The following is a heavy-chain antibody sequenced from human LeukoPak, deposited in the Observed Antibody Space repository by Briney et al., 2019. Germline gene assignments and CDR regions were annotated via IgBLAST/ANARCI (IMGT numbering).Heavy chain of an antibody. J-gene: IGHJ4*02. CDR2: ISPSNGNT. Sequence: ASVKVTCKASGYTFISYAISWVRQAPGEGLEWMGWISPSNGNTIHAQMLQGRVTMTVDTYTSTAYMELRSLTSDDTAVYYCARRNYYDRGGYYQYYFDFWGQGTPVTVSS. V-gene: IGHV1-18*01. CDR3: ARRNYYDRGGYYQYYFDF. D-gene: IGHD3-22*01. CDR1: GYTFISYA.